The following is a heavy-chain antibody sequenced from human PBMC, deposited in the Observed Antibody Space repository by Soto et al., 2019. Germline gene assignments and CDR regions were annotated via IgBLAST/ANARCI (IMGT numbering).Heavy chain of an antibody. CDR1: GDTSTTYV. V-gene: IGHV1-69*01. D-gene: IGHD2-21*01. CDR2: INPMSRTA. J-gene: IGHJ4*02. Sequence: VQLVQSGSEVKKPGSSVKVSCKASGDTSTTYVVSWVRQAPGNGLEWMGGINPMSRTAKYAEKYSGRVTLTADEATKTVYLDLTTLRFDATAVYFCVRGTYCGASCYFAREYWGQGTLVAVSS. CDR3: VRGTYCGASCYFAREY.